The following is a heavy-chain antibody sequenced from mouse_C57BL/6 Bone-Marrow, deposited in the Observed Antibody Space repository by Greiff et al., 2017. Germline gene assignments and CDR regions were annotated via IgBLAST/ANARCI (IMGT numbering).Heavy chain of an antibody. Sequence: VQLQQSGPELVKPGASVKLSCKASGYTFTSYDINWVKQRPGQGLEWIGWIYPRDGSTKYNEKFKGKATLTVDTSSSTAYMELHSLTSEDSAVYFCAIPYYDGSSYRFAYWGQGTLVTVSA. CDR3: AIPYYDGSSYRFAY. D-gene: IGHD1-1*01. CDR2: IYPRDGST. CDR1: GYTFTSYD. J-gene: IGHJ3*01. V-gene: IGHV1-85*01.